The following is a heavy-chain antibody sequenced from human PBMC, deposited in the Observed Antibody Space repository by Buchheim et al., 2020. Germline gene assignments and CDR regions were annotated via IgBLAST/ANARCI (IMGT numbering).Heavy chain of an antibody. D-gene: IGHD4-11*01. CDR3: TRGSVTVDY. Sequence: QVQLVQSGPEVKKPGASVTVSCRSSGYEFTTYGITWVRQAPGHGLEWLGWVSAFNGRPDYAQKVQGRVSMTTATSTSTHYMELGSVRSDDRAVYYCTRGSVTVDYWGEGTL. CDR2: VSAFNGRP. J-gene: IGHJ4*02. V-gene: IGHV1-18*01. CDR1: GYEFTTYG.